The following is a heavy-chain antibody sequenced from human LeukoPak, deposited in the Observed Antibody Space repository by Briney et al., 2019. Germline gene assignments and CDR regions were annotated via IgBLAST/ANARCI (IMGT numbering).Heavy chain of an antibody. CDR1: GYTFTSYD. J-gene: IGHJ4*02. V-gene: IGHV1-2*02. Sequence: ASVKVSCKASGYTFTSYDINWVRQATGQGLEWMGWINPNSGGTNYAQKFQGRVTMTRDTSISTAYMELSRLRSDDTAVYYCASLGYSSGWSYFDYWGQGTLVIVSS. CDR3: ASLGYSSGWSYFDY. D-gene: IGHD6-19*01. CDR2: INPNSGGT.